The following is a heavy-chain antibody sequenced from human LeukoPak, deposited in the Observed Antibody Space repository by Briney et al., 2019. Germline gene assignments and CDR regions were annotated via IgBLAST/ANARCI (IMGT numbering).Heavy chain of an antibody. J-gene: IGHJ4*02. CDR1: GGFLSSGSYF. V-gene: IGHV4-39*07. D-gene: IGHD5-12*01. CDR2: MFYTGSN. Sequence: SETLSLTCTVSGGFLSSGSYFWAWIRQPPGKGLEWIGSMFYTGSNYYNPSLKSRVTISVDTSKNLFSLKLRSVTAADTAVYYCARVRDAYDWRPLDFWGQGTLVTVSS. CDR3: ARVRDAYDWRPLDF.